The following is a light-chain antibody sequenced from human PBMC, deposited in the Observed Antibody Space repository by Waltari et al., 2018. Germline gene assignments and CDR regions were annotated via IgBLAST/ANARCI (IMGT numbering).Light chain of an antibody. CDR3: VLYMGSGISQ. CDR1: SGYVSTNYY. CDR2: STN. Sequence: QTVVTQQPSFSVSPGGPVTLTCGLSSGYVSTNYYPSWYQQTPGQAPRTLIYSTNTRSSGVPDRFSGSILGNKAALTITGAQADDESDYYCVLYMGSGISQFGGGTKLTVL. V-gene: IGLV8-61*01. J-gene: IGLJ2*01.